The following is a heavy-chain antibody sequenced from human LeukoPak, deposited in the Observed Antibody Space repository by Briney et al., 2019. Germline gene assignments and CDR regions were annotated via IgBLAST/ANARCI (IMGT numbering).Heavy chain of an antibody. Sequence: GGSLRLSCAASGFTLSSYWMHWVRQAPGKGLVWVSRINSDGSSTSYADSVKGRFTISRDNAKNTLYLQMNSLRAEDTAVYYCARDYYGDYRINFQHWGQGTLVTVSS. J-gene: IGHJ1*01. D-gene: IGHD4-17*01. CDR1: GFTLSSYW. CDR3: ARDYYGDYRINFQH. V-gene: IGHV3-74*01. CDR2: INSDGSST.